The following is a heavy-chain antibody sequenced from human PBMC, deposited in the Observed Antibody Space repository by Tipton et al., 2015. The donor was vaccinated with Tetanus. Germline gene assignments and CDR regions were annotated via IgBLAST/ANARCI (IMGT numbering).Heavy chain of an antibody. CDR2: ISSSSSYI. CDR1: GFTFSSYS. V-gene: IGHV3-21*01. J-gene: IGHJ4*02. CDR3: ARDERMTGVFDY. D-gene: IGHD2/OR15-2a*01. Sequence: SLRLSCAAPGFTFSSYSMNWVRQAPGKGLEWVSSISSSSSYIYYADSVKGRFTISRDNAKNSLYLQMNSLRAEDTAVYYCARDERMTGVFDYWGQGTLVTVSS.